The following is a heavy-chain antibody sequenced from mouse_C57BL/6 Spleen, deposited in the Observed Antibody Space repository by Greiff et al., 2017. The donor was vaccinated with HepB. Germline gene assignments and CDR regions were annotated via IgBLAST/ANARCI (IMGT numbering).Heavy chain of an antibody. Sequence: QVQLQQSGAELVKPGASVKLSCKASGYTFTSYWMQWVKQRPGQGLEWIGEIDPSDSYTNYNQKFKGKATLTVDTSSSTAYMQRSSLTSEDSAVYYCAREHGSSYLDYWGQGTTLTVSS. CDR3: AREHGSSYLDY. V-gene: IGHV1-50*01. CDR2: IDPSDSYT. J-gene: IGHJ2*01. CDR1: GYTFTSYW. D-gene: IGHD1-1*01.